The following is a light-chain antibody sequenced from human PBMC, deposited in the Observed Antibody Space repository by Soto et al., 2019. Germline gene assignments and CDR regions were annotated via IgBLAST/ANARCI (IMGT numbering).Light chain of an antibody. CDR3: QHYVTSLTT. V-gene: IGKV3-20*01. Sequence: EIVLTQSPGTLSFSPGERATLSCGASHSVTSNYLAWYQQKPGQAPRLLIFGASIRVTGIPDRFIGSGSGTDFTLTISRLEPEDFAVYYCQHYVTSLTTFGQGTKVDIK. J-gene: IGKJ1*01. CDR2: GAS. CDR1: HSVTSNY.